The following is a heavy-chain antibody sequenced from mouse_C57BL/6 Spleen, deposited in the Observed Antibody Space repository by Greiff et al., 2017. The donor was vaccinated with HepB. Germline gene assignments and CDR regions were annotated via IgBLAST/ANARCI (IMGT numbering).Heavy chain of an antibody. CDR3: ARGIYYYGSSGHYFDY. CDR1: GYTFTSYW. V-gene: IGHV1-59*01. CDR2: IDPSDSYT. Sequence: VQLQQPGAELVRPGTSVKLSCKASGYTFTSYWMHWVKQRPGQGLEWIGVIDPSDSYTNYNQKFKGKATLTVDTSSSTAYMQLSSLTSEDSAVYYCARGIYYYGSSGHYFDYWGQGTTLTVSS. J-gene: IGHJ2*01. D-gene: IGHD1-1*01.